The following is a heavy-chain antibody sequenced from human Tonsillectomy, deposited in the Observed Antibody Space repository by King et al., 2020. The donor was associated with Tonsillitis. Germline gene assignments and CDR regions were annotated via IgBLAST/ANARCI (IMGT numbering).Heavy chain of an antibody. CDR2: IYYSGST. CDR3: ARERAPVIAAAGDAFDI. V-gene: IGHV4-31*01. CDR1: GGSISSGGYY. J-gene: IGHJ3*02. Sequence: VQLQESGPGLVKPSQTLSLTCTVSGGSISSGGYYWSWIRQHPGKGLEWIGYIYYSGSTYYNPSLKSQVTISVDTSKNQFSLKLSSVTAADTAVYYCARERAPVIAAAGDAFDIWGQGTMVTVSS. D-gene: IGHD6-13*01.